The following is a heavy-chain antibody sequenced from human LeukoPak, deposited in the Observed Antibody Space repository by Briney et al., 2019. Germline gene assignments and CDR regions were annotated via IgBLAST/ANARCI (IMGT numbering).Heavy chain of an antibody. CDR2: ITGSGGNT. J-gene: IGHJ4*02. Sequence: AGGSLRLSCATSGLTFSSYALTWVRQAPGKGLQWVSSITGSGGNTYYAASVKGRFTMSRDNSKNTLYLQMNSLRAEDTAVYYCAKDPPLQLPPYYFDYWGQGTLVTVSS. V-gene: IGHV3-23*01. D-gene: IGHD2-2*01. CDR3: AKDPPLQLPPYYFDY. CDR1: GLTFSSYA.